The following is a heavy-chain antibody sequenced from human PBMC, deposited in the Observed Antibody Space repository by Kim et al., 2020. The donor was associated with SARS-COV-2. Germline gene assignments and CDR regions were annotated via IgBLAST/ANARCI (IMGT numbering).Heavy chain of an antibody. CDR3: ARDLKRGDYDFYGMDV. CDR2: INSDGSST. V-gene: IGHV3-74*01. Sequence: GGSLRLSCAASGFTFSRYWMHWVRQAPGKGLVWVSRINSDGSSTTYADSVKGRFTISRDNAKNMLYLQMSSLRAEDTAVYYCARDLKRGDYDFYGMDVWAKGPRSPSP. CDR1: GFTFSRYW. J-gene: IGHJ6*02. D-gene: IGHD3-3*01.